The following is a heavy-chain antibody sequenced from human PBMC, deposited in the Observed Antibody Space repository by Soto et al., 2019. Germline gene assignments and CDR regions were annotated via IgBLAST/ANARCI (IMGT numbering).Heavy chain of an antibody. J-gene: IGHJ6*02. CDR3: ARDAYYYGSGSLAHYYDGLDV. CDR1: RYTFTSYY. V-gene: IGHV1-46*01. Sequence: QVQLVQSGAEVKKPGASVKVSCKASRYTFTSYYMHWVRQAPGQGLEWMGRINLNSGSTIYAPKFQGRVTMTRATSTSKVYRELSSLSAEDPAVYFCARDAYYYGSGSLAHYYDGLDVWGHGTTVTVSS. D-gene: IGHD3-10*01. CDR2: INLNSGST.